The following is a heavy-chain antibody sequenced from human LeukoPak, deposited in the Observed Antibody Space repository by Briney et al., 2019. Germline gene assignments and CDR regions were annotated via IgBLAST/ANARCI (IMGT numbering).Heavy chain of an antibody. V-gene: IGHV3-48*02. CDR2: ISSSSDTI. J-gene: IGHJ3*02. D-gene: IGHD3-16*01. CDR3: ARAWGGTSWGSTSAFDI. CDR1: GFTFSAYS. Sequence: PGGSLRLSCAASGFTFSAYSMNWVRQAPGKGLEWVSYISSSSDTIYYADSVKGRFTISRDDAKNSLYLQMNSLRDEDTAVYYCARAWGGTSWGSTSAFDIWGQGTMVTVSA.